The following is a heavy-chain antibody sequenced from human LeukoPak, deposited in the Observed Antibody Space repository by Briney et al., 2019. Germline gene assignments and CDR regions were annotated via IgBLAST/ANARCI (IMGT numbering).Heavy chain of an antibody. CDR1: GGTFSSYA. D-gene: IGHD4-17*01. V-gene: IGHV1-69*04. Sequence: SVKVSCKASGGTFSSYAISWVRQAPGQGLEWMGRIIPILGISNYAQKFQGRVTITADKSTSTAYMELSSLRSEDTAVYYCARDNRHGEGGYYYYGKDVWGQGTTVTVSS. CDR3: ARDNRHGEGGYYYYGKDV. J-gene: IGHJ6*02. CDR2: IIPILGIS.